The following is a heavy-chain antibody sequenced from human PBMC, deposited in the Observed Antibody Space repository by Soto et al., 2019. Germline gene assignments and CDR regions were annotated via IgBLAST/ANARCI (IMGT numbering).Heavy chain of an antibody. D-gene: IGHD3-16*01. J-gene: IGHJ4*02. V-gene: IGHV1-18*01. Sequence: QVQLVQSGAEVKKPGASVKVSCKASGYTFTNFGISWVRQAPGQGLEWMGWISAYNGNTNYAQNFQGRVTLTTDTAASTDYMELRSLRSEDTAVYYGASGGTPIDCWGQGTLVTVSS. CDR1: GYTFTNFG. CDR2: ISAYNGNT. CDR3: ASGGTPIDC.